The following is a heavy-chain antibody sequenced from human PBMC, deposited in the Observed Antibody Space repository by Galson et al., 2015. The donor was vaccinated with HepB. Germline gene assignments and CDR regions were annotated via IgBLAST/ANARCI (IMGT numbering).Heavy chain of an antibody. J-gene: IGHJ4*02. CDR3: ARDSYYYDSSGYYSGDYLGYGHAFDY. Sequence: SVKVSCKASGYTFTSYYMHWVRQAPGQGLEWMGIINPSGGSTSYAQKFQGRVTMTRDTSTSTVYMELSSLRSEDTAVYYCARDSYYYDSSGYYSGDYLGYGHAFDYWGQGTLVTVSS. V-gene: IGHV1-46*03. CDR2: INPSGGST. D-gene: IGHD3-22*01. CDR1: GYTFTSYY.